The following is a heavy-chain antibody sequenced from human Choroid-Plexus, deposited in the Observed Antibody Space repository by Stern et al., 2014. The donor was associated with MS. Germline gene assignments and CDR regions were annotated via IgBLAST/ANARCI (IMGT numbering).Heavy chain of an antibody. D-gene: IGHD2-15*01. CDR2: IHFTGTT. V-gene: IGHV4-30-2*01. CDR3: ARGHCSGGTCYFDS. Sequence: QLQLQESASRLVKPSQTLSLTCAVSGGSVDSGGYPWNRIRQPAGKGLEWIGNIHFTGTTYNTPSFQSRVTISVDRSKSQFYLNLSSLTAADTAVYYCARGHCSGGTCYFDSWGQGTLVTVSS. J-gene: IGHJ4*01. CDR1: GGSVDSGGYP.